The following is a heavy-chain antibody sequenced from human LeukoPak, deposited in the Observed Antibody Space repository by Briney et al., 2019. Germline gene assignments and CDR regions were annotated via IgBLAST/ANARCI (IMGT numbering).Heavy chain of an antibody. V-gene: IGHV1-46*01. D-gene: IGHD3-22*01. J-gene: IGHJ4*02. CDR3: ARDRTYYYDMGVPDYFDY. Sequence: ASVKVSCKASGYTFTSYYMHWVRQAPGQGLEWMGIINPSGGSTSYAQKFQGRDTMTRDTSTSTVYMELSSLRSEDTAVYYCARDRTYYYDMGVPDYFDYWGQGTLVTVSS. CDR1: GYTFTSYY. CDR2: INPSGGST.